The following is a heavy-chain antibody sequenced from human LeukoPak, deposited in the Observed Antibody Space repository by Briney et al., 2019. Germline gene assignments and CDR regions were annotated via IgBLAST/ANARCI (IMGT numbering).Heavy chain of an antibody. V-gene: IGHV1-8*03. D-gene: IGHD3-3*01. Sequence: GASVKVSCKASGYTFTSYDINWVRQATGQGLEWMGWMNPNSGNTGYAQKFQGRVTITRNTSISTAYMELSSLRSEDTAVYYCARVMAIFGVVNHNYYYYYYMDVWGKGTTVTVSS. CDR1: GYTFTSYD. CDR3: ARVMAIFGVVNHNYYYYYYMDV. J-gene: IGHJ6*03. CDR2: MNPNSGNT.